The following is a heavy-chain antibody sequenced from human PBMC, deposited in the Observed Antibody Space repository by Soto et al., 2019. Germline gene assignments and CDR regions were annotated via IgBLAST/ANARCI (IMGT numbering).Heavy chain of an antibody. V-gene: IGHV1-46*01. Sequence: QVQLVQSGAEVKKPGASVKVSCKASGYTFTSHYMHWVRQAPGQGLEWMGIINPNSGTTSYAQKFQGRVNMTRDTSTSTVYMELSSLRSEDTAVYYCAREALYCSGGTCYFEDYWGQGTLVTVSS. CDR2: INPNSGTT. D-gene: IGHD2-15*01. J-gene: IGHJ4*02. CDR1: GYTFTSHY. CDR3: AREALYCSGGTCYFEDY.